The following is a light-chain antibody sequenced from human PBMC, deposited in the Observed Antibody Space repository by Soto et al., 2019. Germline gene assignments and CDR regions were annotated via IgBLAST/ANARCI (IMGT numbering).Light chain of an antibody. V-gene: IGLV1-40*01. CDR3: QSYDSSLYGYV. CDR1: SSSIGAGYD. CDR2: ANS. J-gene: IGLJ1*01. Sequence: QSVLTQPPSVSGAAGQRVTISCAGSSSSIGAGYDVHWYQQLPGAAPKLLIYANSNRPSGVPDQSSPSKSGTSASLAITGLQAEDEADYYCQSYDSSLYGYVFGSGTKVTVL.